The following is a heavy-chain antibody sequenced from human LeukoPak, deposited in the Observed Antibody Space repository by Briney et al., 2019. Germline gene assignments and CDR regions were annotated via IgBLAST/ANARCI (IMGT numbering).Heavy chain of an antibody. CDR2: IYTGGST. D-gene: IGHD4-17*01. CDR3: ATTTVTTSAGFDY. Sequence: PSETLSLTCTVSGGSISSGNNHWTWVRQPAGKGLEWFGHIYTGGSTNYNPSLKSRVTISVDTSKNQFSLKLSSVTAADTAVYYCATTTVTTSAGFDYWGQGTLVTVSS. J-gene: IGHJ4*02. V-gene: IGHV4-61*09. CDR1: GGSISSGNNH.